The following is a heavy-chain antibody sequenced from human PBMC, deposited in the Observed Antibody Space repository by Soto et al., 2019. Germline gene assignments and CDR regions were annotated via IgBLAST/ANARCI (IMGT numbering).Heavy chain of an antibody. Sequence: VPSLRPSYRASGFNFSYYWLHRLRQAPAHGLVWVSRIQSDGSSTTYADFVKGRFIISRDNARNTVDLQMNSVRVEDTAVYYCARGDRGAFDLWGQGTVVTVSS. CDR3: ARGDRGAFDL. V-gene: IGHV3-74*03. CDR1: GFNFSYYW. J-gene: IGHJ3*01. CDR2: IQSDGSST. D-gene: IGHD1-26*01.